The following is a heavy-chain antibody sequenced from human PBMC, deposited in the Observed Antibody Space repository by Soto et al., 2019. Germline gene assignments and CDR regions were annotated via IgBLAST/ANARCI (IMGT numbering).Heavy chain of an antibody. J-gene: IGHJ4*02. Sequence: EVQLVEAGVGVVQPGGSLRLSCEASGFTFSNYEMNWVRQAPGKGLEWISYITTSGGTIYYADSVKGRFTISRDNAKSSLYLQMNSLRAEDTAVYYCVRAYGFGELYWGQGTLVTVSS. CDR3: VRAYGFGELY. CDR1: GFTFSNYE. CDR2: ITTSGGTI. V-gene: IGHV3-48*03. D-gene: IGHD3-10*01.